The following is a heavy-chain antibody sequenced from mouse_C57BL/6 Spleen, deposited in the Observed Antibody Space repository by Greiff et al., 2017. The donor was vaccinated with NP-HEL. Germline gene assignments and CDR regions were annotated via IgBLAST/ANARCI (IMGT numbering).Heavy chain of an antibody. CDR3: ARALGPYYAMDY. V-gene: IGHV5-17*01. CDR1: GFTFSDYG. Sequence: EVNVVESGGGLVKPGGSLKLSCAASGFTFSDYGMHWVRQAPEKGLEWVAYISSGSSTIYYADTVKGRFTISRDNAKNTLFLQMTSLRSEDTAMYYCARALGPYYAMDYWGQGTSVTVSS. D-gene: IGHD4-1*01. J-gene: IGHJ4*01. CDR2: ISSGSSTI.